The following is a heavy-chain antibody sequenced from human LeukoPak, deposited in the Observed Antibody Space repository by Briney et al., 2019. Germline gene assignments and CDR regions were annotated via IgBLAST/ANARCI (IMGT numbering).Heavy chain of an antibody. CDR1: GYTFTGYY. CDR3: ARAPPFDWSPYYYMDV. D-gene: IGHD3-9*01. J-gene: IGHJ6*03. V-gene: IGHV1-2*02. CDR2: INPNSGGT. Sequence: ASVKVSCKASGYTFTGYYMHWVRQAPGQGLEWMGWINPNSGGTNYAQKFQGRVTMTRDTSISTAYMELSRLRSDDTAVYYCARAPPFDWSPYYYMDVWGKGTTVTISS.